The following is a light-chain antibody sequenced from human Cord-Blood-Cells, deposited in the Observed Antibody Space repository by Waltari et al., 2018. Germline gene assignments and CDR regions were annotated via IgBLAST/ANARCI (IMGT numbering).Light chain of an antibody. V-gene: IGLV2-14*01. CDR3: SSYTSSSTLV. CDR2: DVR. J-gene: IGLJ3*02. CDR1: SSDVGGYNY. Sequence: QSALTQPASVSGSPGQSITISCTGTSSDVGGYNYVSRYKQHPGKAPKLIIYDVRKRPSGVSNRVSGSKSGDPASLTISGLQAEDEADYYCSSYTSSSTLVFGGGTKLTVL.